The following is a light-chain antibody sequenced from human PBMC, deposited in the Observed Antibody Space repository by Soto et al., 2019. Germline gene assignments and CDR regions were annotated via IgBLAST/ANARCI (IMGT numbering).Light chain of an antibody. V-gene: IGKV3-20*01. Sequence: EIVLTQSPGTLSLSPGERATLSCRASQSVSSSYLAWYQQKPGQTPRLLIYGASSRATGIPVRFSGSGSGTDFTLTISRLEPEGFAVYYCQQYGSSPWAIGQGTKVDIK. CDR2: GAS. CDR1: QSVSSSY. CDR3: QQYGSSPWA. J-gene: IGKJ1*01.